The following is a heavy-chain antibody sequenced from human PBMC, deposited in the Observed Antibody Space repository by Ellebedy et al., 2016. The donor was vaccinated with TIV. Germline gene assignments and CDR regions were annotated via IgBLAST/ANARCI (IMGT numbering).Heavy chain of an antibody. Sequence: GESLKISCAASGFNFRSYWMTWVRQAPGKGLEWVAKIRQEGDEIYYVESVKGRFTISRDNAKNSLFLKMNSLRVEDTAVYYCAKRASDGDYAVQVNPWFDPWGQGTLVTVSS. V-gene: IGHV3-7*01. CDR1: GFNFRSYW. J-gene: IGHJ5*02. CDR2: IRQEGDEI. CDR3: AKRASDGDYAVQVNPWFDP. D-gene: IGHD2-21*01.